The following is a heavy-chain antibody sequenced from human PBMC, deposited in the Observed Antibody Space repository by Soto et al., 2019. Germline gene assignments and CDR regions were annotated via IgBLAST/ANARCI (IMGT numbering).Heavy chain of an antibody. V-gene: IGHV4-30-2*01. CDR2: IYHSGST. CDR1: GGSISSGGYS. CDR3: ARAGYYGSGSYLETPVFWFDP. Sequence: QLQLQESGSGLVKPSQTLSLTCAVSGGSISSGGYSWSWIRQPPGKGLEWIGYIYHSGSTYYNPSLKSRVTISVDRSKNQFSLKLSSVTAADTAVYYCARAGYYGSGSYLETPVFWFDPWGQGTLVTVSS. J-gene: IGHJ5*02. D-gene: IGHD3-10*01.